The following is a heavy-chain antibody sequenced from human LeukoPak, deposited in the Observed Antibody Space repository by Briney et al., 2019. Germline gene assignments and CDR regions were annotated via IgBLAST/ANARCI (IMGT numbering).Heavy chain of an antibody. D-gene: IGHD3-10*01. V-gene: IGHV3-30*02. J-gene: IGHJ4*02. CDR3: AKTGGVTMVRGVIIHLDY. CDR1: GFTFSNYG. Sequence: GGSLRLSCAASGFTFSNYGMHWVRQAPGKGLEWVAFIRYDGSNKYYADSVKGRFTFSRDNSKNTLYLQMNSLRAEDTAVYYCAKTGGVTMVRGVIIHLDYWGQGTLVTVSS. CDR2: IRYDGSNK.